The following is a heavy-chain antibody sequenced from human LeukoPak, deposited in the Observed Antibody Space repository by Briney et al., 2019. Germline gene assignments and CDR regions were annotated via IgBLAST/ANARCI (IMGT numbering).Heavy chain of an antibody. J-gene: IGHJ4*02. CDR2: IRSKANSYAT. Sequence: GGSLRLSCAASGFTFSGSAMHWVRQASGKGLEWVGRIRSKANSYATAYAASVKGRFTISRDDSKNTAYLQMNSLKTEDTAVYCCTRHFGNGGFDYWGQGTLVTVSS. CDR1: GFTFSGSA. CDR3: TRHFGNGGFDY. V-gene: IGHV3-73*01. D-gene: IGHD3-10*01.